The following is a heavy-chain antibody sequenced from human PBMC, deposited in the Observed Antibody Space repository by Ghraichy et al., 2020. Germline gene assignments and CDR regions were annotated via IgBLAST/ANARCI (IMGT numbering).Heavy chain of an antibody. CDR2: INSDGSTT. CDR3: ARGEMATDH. J-gene: IGHJ4*02. CDR1: GPTFSSYW. D-gene: IGHD5-24*01. Sequence: GGSLRLSCAASGPTFSSYWMHWVRQAPGKGLVWVSRINSDGSTTNYADFAKGRFTISRDNAKNTLYLQMNSLRAEDTAVYYCARGEMATDHWGQGTLVTVSS. V-gene: IGHV3-74*01.